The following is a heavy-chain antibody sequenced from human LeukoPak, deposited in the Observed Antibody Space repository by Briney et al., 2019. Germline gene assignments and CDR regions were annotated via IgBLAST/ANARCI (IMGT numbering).Heavy chain of an antibody. D-gene: IGHD2/OR15-2a*01. CDR2: ISSSSSYI. Sequence: PGGSLRLSCAASGFTFSSYSMNWVRQGPGKGLEWVSSISSSSSYIYYADSVKGRFTISRDNAKNSLYLQMNSLRAEDTAVYYCAQGALLWSPDFWGQGTLVTVSS. CDR3: AQGALLWSPDF. CDR1: GFTFSSYS. V-gene: IGHV3-21*01. J-gene: IGHJ4*02.